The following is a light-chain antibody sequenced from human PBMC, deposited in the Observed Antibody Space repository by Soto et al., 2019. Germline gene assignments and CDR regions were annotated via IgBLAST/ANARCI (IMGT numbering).Light chain of an antibody. CDR2: EDK. J-gene: IGLJ2*01. CDR1: SGSIASNY. CDR3: QSYDSNSPVV. Sequence: NFMLTQPHSVSESPGKTVTISCTRSSGSIASNYVQWYQQRPGSAPIIVIYEDKQRPSGVPDRFSGSIDRSSNSASLTISGVKTEDEADYYCQSYDSNSPVVFGSGTKLTVL. V-gene: IGLV6-57*04.